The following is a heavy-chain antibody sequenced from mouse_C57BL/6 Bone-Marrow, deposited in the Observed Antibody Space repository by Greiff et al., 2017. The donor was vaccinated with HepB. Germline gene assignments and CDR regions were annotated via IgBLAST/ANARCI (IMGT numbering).Heavy chain of an antibody. V-gene: IGHV5-16*01. D-gene: IGHD1-1*01. CDR3: ASLYYGRAWFAY. CDR1: GFTFSDYY. CDR2: INYDGSST. J-gene: IGHJ3*01. Sequence: EVKLMESEGGLVQPGSSMKLSCTASGFTFSDYYMAWVRQVPEKGLEWVANINYDGSSTYYLDSLKSRFIISRDNAKNILYLQMSSLKSEDTATYYCASLYYGRAWFAYWGQGTLVTVSA.